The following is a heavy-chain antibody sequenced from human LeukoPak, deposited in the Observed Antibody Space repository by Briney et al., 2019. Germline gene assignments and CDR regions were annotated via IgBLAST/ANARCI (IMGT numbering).Heavy chain of an antibody. CDR1: GGSFSGYY. Sequence: SETLSLTCAVSGGSFSGYYWSWIRQPPGKGLEWIGEINHSGSTNYNPSLKSRVTISVVTSKNQFSLKLSSVTAADTAVYYCATLGRGSYYRRGLYFDYWGQGTLVTVSS. CDR2: INHSGST. CDR3: ATLGRGSYYRRGLYFDY. J-gene: IGHJ4*02. D-gene: IGHD1-26*01. V-gene: IGHV4-34*01.